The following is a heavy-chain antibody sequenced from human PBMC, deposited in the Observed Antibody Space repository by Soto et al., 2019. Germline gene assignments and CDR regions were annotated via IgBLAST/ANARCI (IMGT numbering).Heavy chain of an antibody. CDR3: ARESEDLTSNFDY. Sequence: SLRLSCAASGFTFTRYSMNWVRQAPGKGLEWVSSISSTTNYIYYGDSMKGRFTISRDNAKNSLYLEMNSLRAEDTAVYYCARESEDLTSNFDYRGQGTLVTVSS. J-gene: IGHJ4*02. CDR2: ISSTTNYI. V-gene: IGHV3-21*06. CDR1: GFTFTRYS.